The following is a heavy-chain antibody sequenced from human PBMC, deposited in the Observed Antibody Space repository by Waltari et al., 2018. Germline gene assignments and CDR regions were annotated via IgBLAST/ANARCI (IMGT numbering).Heavy chain of an antibody. CDR2: SHHSGGT. V-gene: IGHV4-31*03. CDR1: GGSISRGSYY. J-gene: IGHJ4*02. CDR3: AREMNPRAPYFDL. Sequence: QVQLQESGPGLVRPSQTLSLTCTVSGGSISRGSYYWSWIRQHPGKGLEWIGYSHHSGGTLSHPSLESRVSIGGDTSKNQCSLKVSSGTAADTAVYYCAREMNPRAPYFDLWGQGALVTVSS.